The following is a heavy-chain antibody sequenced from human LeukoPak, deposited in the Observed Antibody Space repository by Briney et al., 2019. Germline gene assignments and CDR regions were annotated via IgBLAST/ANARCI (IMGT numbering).Heavy chain of an antibody. V-gene: IGHV4-59*01. Sequence: PSETLSLTCAVYGGSFSGYYWSWIRQPPGKGLEWIGYVYYSGSTEYNPSLKSRVTMSIDTSNNQFSLRLTSVTAADTAVYYCARALVRGVNSYYFYMDVWGKGATVTISS. CDR2: VYYSGST. CDR3: ARALVRGVNSYYFYMDV. CDR1: GGSFSGYY. D-gene: IGHD3-10*01. J-gene: IGHJ6*03.